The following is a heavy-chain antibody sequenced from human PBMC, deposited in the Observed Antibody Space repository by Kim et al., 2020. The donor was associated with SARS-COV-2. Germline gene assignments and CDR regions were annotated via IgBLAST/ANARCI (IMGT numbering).Heavy chain of an antibody. D-gene: IGHD6-13*01. Sequence: SETLSLTCAVYGGSFSGYYWSWIRQPPGKGLEWIGEINHSGSTNYNPSLKSRVTISVDTSKNQFSLKLSSVTAADTAVYYCATARGSWHYSDAFDIWGQG. CDR1: GGSFSGYY. V-gene: IGHV4-34*01. J-gene: IGHJ3*02. CDR3: ATARGSWHYSDAFDI. CDR2: INHSGST.